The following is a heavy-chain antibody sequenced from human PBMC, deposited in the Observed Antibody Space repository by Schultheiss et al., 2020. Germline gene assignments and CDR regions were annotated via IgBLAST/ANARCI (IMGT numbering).Heavy chain of an antibody. D-gene: IGHD3-22*01. Sequence: GGSLRLSCAASGFTFSTYWMSWVRQAPGKGPEWVANINHDGSEKNYVDSVKGRFTITRDNAKNSLYLQMNSLRAEDTAVYYCAKDSDYYYDSSGFDYWGQGTLVTVAS. J-gene: IGHJ4*02. CDR1: GFTFSTYW. CDR2: INHDGSEK. V-gene: IGHV3-7*01. CDR3: AKDSDYYYDSSGFDY.